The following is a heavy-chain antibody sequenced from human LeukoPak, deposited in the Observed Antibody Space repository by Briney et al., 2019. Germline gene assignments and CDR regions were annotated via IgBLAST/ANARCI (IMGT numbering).Heavy chain of an antibody. V-gene: IGHV3-11*05. D-gene: IGHD3-10*01. CDR2: ISSSSSYT. Sequence: GGSLRLSCAASGFTFSDYYMRWTRQAPGKGREWVSYISSSSSYTNYADSVKGRFTISRDNAKNSLYLQMNSLRAEDTAVYYCAREESKADGAFDIWGQGTMVTVSS. CDR1: GFTFSDYY. J-gene: IGHJ3*02. CDR3: AREESKADGAFDI.